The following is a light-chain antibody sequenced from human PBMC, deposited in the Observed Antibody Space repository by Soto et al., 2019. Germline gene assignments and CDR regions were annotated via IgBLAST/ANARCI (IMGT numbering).Light chain of an antibody. CDR3: SSYTSTSTVL. CDR2: EVS. J-gene: IGLJ3*02. CDR1: NNDVGGFNY. V-gene: IGLV2-14*01. Sequence: QSVLTQPASVSGSPGQSITISCTGTNNDVGGFNYVSWYQQHPGKAPKLMIYEVSNRPSGVSNRFSGSKSGNTASLTISGLQAEDEADYYCSSYTSTSTVLFGGGTKVTVL.